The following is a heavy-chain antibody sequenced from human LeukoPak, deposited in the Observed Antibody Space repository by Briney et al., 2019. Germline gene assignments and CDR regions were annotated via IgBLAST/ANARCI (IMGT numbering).Heavy chain of an antibody. CDR3: AGSCSSSWSSYYYYYYMDV. Sequence: GASVKVSCKASGGTFSSYAISWVRQAPGQGHEWMGRIIPIFGTANYAQKFQGRVTITTDESTSTAYMELSSLRSEDTAVYYCAGSCSSSWSSYYYYYYMDVWGKGTTVTVSS. CDR2: IIPIFGTA. D-gene: IGHD6-13*01. V-gene: IGHV1-69*05. CDR1: GGTFSSYA. J-gene: IGHJ6*03.